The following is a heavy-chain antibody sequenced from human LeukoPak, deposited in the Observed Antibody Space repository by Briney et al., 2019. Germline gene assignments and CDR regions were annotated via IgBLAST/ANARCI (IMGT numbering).Heavy chain of an antibody. D-gene: IGHD2-2*01. CDR2: INHSGST. CDR1: GGSFSGYY. CDR3: ARQSQLLLSDLFDY. Sequence: SETLSLTCAVYGGSFSGYYWSWIRQPPGKGLEWIGEINHSGSTNYNPSLKGRVTISVDTSKNQFSLKLSSVTAADTAVYYCARQSQLLLSDLFDYWGQGTLVTVSS. V-gene: IGHV4-34*01. J-gene: IGHJ4*02.